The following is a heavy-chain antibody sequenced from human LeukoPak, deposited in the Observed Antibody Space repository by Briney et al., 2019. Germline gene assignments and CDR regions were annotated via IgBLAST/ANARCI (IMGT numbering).Heavy chain of an antibody. V-gene: IGHV4-39*01. Sequence: ASETLSLTCTVSGGSTGSSSYYWGWIRQPPGKGLAWIGSIYYSGSTYYNPSLKSRVTISVDTSKNQFSLKLSSVTAADTAVYYCSSLRERSYYARGFDYWGQGTLVTVSS. CDR2: IYYSGST. CDR3: SSLRERSYYARGFDY. D-gene: IGHD1-26*01. CDR1: GGSTGSSSYY. J-gene: IGHJ4*02.